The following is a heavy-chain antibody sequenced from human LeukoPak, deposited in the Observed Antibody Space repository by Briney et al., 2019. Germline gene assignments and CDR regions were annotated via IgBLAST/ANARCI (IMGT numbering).Heavy chain of an antibody. V-gene: IGHV3-33*01. J-gene: IGHJ3*02. D-gene: IGHD1-1*01. CDR3: ARDGPGSGAFDI. CDR1: GFTFSSYG. Sequence: GGSLRLSCAASGFTFSSYGMHWVRQAPGNGLEWVAVIWYDGSNKYYADSVKGRFTISRDNSKNTLYLQMNSLRAEDTAVYYCARDGPGSGAFDIWGQGTMVTVSS. CDR2: IWYDGSNK.